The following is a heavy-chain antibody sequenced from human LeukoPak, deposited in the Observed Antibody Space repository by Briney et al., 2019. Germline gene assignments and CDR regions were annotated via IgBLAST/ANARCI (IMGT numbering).Heavy chain of an antibody. Sequence: GGSLRLSCAASGFTFSDYYMNWIRQTPGKGLEWISHISSSSGHTNYADSVKGRFTISRDNAKNSLYLQMNSLRAEDTAVYYCAKSSTGYSFDYWGQGTLVTVSA. CDR3: AKSSTGYSFDY. D-gene: IGHD3-22*01. V-gene: IGHV3-11*06. J-gene: IGHJ4*02. CDR1: GFTFSDYY. CDR2: ISSSSGHT.